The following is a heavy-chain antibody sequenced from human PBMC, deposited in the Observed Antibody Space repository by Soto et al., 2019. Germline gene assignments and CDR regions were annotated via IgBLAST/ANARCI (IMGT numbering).Heavy chain of an antibody. J-gene: IGHJ2*01. CDR1: GFTFSTYN. Sequence: EVQLVESGGGLVQSGGSLRLSCAASGFTFSTYNIHWVRQAPGEGLEWVSGISRGSGTIFYADSVKGRFTISRDNAKNSVYLQMNRLRAEDTPVYYCAREPYVYRPLGYFDLWGRGTLVTVSS. D-gene: IGHD3-10*02. CDR2: ISRGSGTI. CDR3: AREPYVYRPLGYFDL. V-gene: IGHV3-48*01.